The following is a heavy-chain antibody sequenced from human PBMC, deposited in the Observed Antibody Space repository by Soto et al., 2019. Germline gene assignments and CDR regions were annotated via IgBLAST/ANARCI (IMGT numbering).Heavy chain of an antibody. J-gene: IGHJ4*02. V-gene: IGHV1-18*04. CDR3: ARDLVDFWSGYSHY. D-gene: IGHD3-3*01. CDR2: ISAYNGYT. Sequence: QVRLVQSGAEVKKPGASVKVSCKASGYTFTYYGISWVRQAPGQGLEWMGWISAYNGYTYYAQKLQGRVTMTTDTSTSTAYMELRSLRSDDTAVYYCARDLVDFWSGYSHYWGQGTLVTVSS. CDR1: GYTFTYYG.